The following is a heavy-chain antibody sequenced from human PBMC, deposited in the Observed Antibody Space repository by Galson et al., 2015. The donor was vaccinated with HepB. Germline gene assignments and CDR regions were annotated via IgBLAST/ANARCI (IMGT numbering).Heavy chain of an antibody. CDR2: INPNSGGT. V-gene: IGHV1-2*06. Sequence: SVKVSCKASGYTFTGYYMHWVRQAPGQGLEWMGRINPNSGGTNYAQKFQGRVTMTRDTSISTAYMELSRLRFDDTAVYYCARASYYYDNNGYLEGWYFDLWGRGTLVTVSS. D-gene: IGHD3-22*01. J-gene: IGHJ2*01. CDR3: ARASYYYDNNGYLEGWYFDL. CDR1: GYTFTGYY.